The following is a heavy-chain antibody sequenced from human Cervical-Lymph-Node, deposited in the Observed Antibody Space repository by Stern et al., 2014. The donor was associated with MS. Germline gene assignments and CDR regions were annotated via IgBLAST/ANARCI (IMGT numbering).Heavy chain of an antibody. CDR2: ISWNSGSI. V-gene: IGHV3-9*01. D-gene: IGHD2-21*02. CDR3: AKARVTALYWYFDL. J-gene: IGHJ2*01. CDR1: GFTFDDYA. Sequence: EVQLVESGGGLVQPGRSLRLSCAASGFTFDDYAMHWVRQAPGKGLEWVSGISWNSGSIGYAYSVKGRFTISRDNAKNSLYLQMNSLRAEDTALYYCAKARVTALYWYFDLWGRGTLVTVSS.